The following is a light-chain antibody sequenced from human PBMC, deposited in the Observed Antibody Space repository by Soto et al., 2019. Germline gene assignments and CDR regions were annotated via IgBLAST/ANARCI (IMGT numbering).Light chain of an antibody. J-gene: IGKJ2*01. Sequence: DIQMTQSPSSLSASVGDRVTITCQASQDINNYVNWYQQKPGKAPKLLIYDASNLETGVPSRFSGSGSGTDFTFTISSLQPEDIAVYYCQHYDTSPVTFGQGTKLEI. CDR1: QDINNY. CDR3: QHYDTSPVT. CDR2: DAS. V-gene: IGKV1-33*01.